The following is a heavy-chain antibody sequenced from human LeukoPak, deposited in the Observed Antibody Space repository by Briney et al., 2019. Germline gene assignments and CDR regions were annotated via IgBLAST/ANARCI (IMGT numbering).Heavy chain of an antibody. J-gene: IGHJ4*02. V-gene: IGHV1-2*02. CDR3: ARASRYDYVWGSYNY. D-gene: IGHD3-16*01. CDR2: INPNSGGT. CDR1: GYTFTGYY. Sequence: ASVKVSCKASGYTFTGYYMHWVRQAPGQGLEWMGWINPNSGGTNYAQKFQGRVTMTRDTSISTAYMELSRLRSDDTAVKYCARASRYDYVWGSYNYWGQGTLVTVSS.